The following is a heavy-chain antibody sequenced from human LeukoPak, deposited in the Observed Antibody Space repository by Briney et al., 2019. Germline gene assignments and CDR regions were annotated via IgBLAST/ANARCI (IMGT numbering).Heavy chain of an antibody. J-gene: IGHJ6*03. CDR3: ARVARTYYYGSGSYLDYYYYYMDV. Sequence: SETLSLTCAVYGGSFSGYYWSWIRQPPGKGLEWIGEINHSGSTNYNPSLKSRVTISVDTSKNQFSLKLSSVTAADTAVYYCARVARTYYYGSGSYLDYYYYYMDVWGKGTTVTISS. D-gene: IGHD3-10*01. V-gene: IGHV4-34*01. CDR2: INHSGST. CDR1: GGSFSGYY.